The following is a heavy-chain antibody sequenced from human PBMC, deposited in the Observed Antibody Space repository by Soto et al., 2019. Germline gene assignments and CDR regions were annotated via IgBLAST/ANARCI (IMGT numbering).Heavy chain of an antibody. V-gene: IGHV3-23*01. Sequence: EVQLLESGGGLVQPGGSLRLSCAASGFTFNSYAMNWVRQAPGKGLEWVSVISTSGCATYYAVSVKGRFTISRDNSKNTLYLQMNSLRADDTAVYYCAKSPGRPSGLPLYFDDWGQGTLVTVSS. CDR2: ISTSGCAT. CDR3: AKSPGRPSGLPLYFDD. CDR1: GFTFNSYA. D-gene: IGHD1-26*01. J-gene: IGHJ4*02.